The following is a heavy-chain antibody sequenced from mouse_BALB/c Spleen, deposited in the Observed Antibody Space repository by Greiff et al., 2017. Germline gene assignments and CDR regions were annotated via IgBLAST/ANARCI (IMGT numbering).Heavy chain of an antibody. V-gene: IGHV7-3*02. D-gene: IGHD2-4*01. CDR1: GFTFTDYY. J-gene: IGHJ3*01. CDR2: IRNKANGYTT. Sequence: EVQGVESGGGLVQPGGSLRLSCATSGFTFTDYYMSWVRQPPGKALEWLGFIRNKANGYTTEYSASVKGRFTISRDNSQSILYLQMNTLRAEDSATYYCARDTTMITTGFAYWGQGTLVTVSA. CDR3: ARDTTMITTGFAY.